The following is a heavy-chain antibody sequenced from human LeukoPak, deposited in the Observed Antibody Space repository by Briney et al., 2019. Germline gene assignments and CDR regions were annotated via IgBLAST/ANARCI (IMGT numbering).Heavy chain of an antibody. CDR2: INSDGSST. CDR1: GFTLSTYW. Sequence: GGSLRLYCACSGFTLSTYWMQWARQAPGKGLVWVSRINSDGSSTNYADSVKGRFTISRDNAKNTLYLQMNSLRAEDTAVYYCTRGGGILCFDPWGQGTLVIVSS. V-gene: IGHV3-74*01. J-gene: IGHJ5*02. D-gene: IGHD5-18*01. CDR3: TRGGGILCFDP.